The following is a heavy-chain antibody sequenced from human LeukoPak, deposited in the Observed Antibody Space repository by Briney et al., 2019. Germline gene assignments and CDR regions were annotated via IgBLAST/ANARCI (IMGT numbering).Heavy chain of an antibody. CDR3: ARDGSARGPGSVAPGLLPLMNYFGFYMDV. J-gene: IGHJ6*03. Sequence: GASVKVSCKTSGYIFSMFGMHWVRQAPGQGLEWMGIINPSRGSTAYAQKFQGRVNMTGDVATNTVYMEMSGVTSEDTGIYFCARDGSARGPGSVAPGLLPLMNYFGFYMDVWGKGTSVIVSS. V-gene: IGHV1-46*01. CDR2: INPSRGST. D-gene: IGHD6-13*01. CDR1: GYIFSMFG.